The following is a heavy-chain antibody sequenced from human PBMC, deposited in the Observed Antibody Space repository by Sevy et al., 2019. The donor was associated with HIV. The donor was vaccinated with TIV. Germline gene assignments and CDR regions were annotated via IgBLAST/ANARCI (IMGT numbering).Heavy chain of an antibody. V-gene: IGHV3-33*03. CDR3: ATPYHLGSGSEGGHDY. J-gene: IGHJ4*02. D-gene: IGHD3-10*01. Sequence: GGSLRLSCVASGFTFRSYGMHWVRQAPGSGLEWVALIWYDGSNQYYADSVKGRFTISRDNSKNTLYLQMNSLRAEDTAVYYCATPYHLGSGSEGGHDYWGQGTLVTVSS. CDR1: GFTFRSYG. CDR2: IWYDGSNQ.